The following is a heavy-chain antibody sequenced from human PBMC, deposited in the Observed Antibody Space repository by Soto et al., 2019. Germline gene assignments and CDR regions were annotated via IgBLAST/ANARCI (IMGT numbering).Heavy chain of an antibody. Sequence: EVQLVESGGDLVQPGGSLRLSCVASGFTFSSYGMNWVRQGPGNGLEWLSSISKTGTTTYYADSVRGRFTISRDNAKNSLYLQMNSLRDEDVAVYYCARDGYCVSPTCSFLPDVWGQGTTVTVSS. V-gene: IGHV3-48*02. CDR3: ARDGYCVSPTCSFLPDV. CDR2: ISKTGTTT. CDR1: GFTFSSYG. D-gene: IGHD2-2*03. J-gene: IGHJ6*02.